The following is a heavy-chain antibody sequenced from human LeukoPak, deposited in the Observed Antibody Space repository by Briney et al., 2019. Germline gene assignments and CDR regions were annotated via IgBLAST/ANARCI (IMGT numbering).Heavy chain of an antibody. CDR3: ARTPGAYYYDSSGYYNFDY. CDR1: GYTFTGYY. J-gene: IGHJ4*02. D-gene: IGHD3-22*01. CDR2: INPDSGGT. V-gene: IGHV1-2*06. Sequence: ASVKVSCKASGYTFTGYYMHWVRQAPGQGLEWMGRINPDSGGTNYAQKFQGRVTMTRDTSISTAYMELSRLRPDDTAVYYCARTPGAYYYDSSGYYNFDYWGQGTLVTVSS.